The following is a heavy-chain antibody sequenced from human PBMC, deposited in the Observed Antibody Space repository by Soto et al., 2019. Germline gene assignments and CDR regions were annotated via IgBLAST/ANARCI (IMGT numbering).Heavy chain of an antibody. V-gene: IGHV3-30*18. D-gene: IGHD6-19*01. CDR3: AKDFVGNGWSHYYYYGMDV. J-gene: IGHJ6*02. CDR1: VFTFSSYG. Sequence: LRLSFAASVFTFSSYGMHWVRQAPGKGLEWVAVISYDGSNKYYADSVKGRFTISRDNSKNTLYLQMNSLRAEDTAVYYCAKDFVGNGWSHYYYYGMDVWGQGTTVTVSS. CDR2: ISYDGSNK.